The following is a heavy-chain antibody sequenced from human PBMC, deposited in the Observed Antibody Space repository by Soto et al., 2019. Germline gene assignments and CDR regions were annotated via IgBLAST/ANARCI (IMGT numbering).Heavy chain of an antibody. V-gene: IGHV1-46*01. CDR3: AACSSTSCYLDYYYYYGMDV. D-gene: IGHD2-2*01. Sequence: ASVKVSCKASGYTFTSYYMHWVRQAPGQGLEWMGIINPSGGSASYAQKFQGRVTMTRDTSTSTVYMELSSLRSEDTAVYYCAACSSTSCYLDYYYYYGMDVWGQGTTVTAP. J-gene: IGHJ6*02. CDR1: GYTFTSYY. CDR2: INPSGGSA.